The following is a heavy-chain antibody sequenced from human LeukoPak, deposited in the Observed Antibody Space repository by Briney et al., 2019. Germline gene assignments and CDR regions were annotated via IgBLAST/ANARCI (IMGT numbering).Heavy chain of an antibody. D-gene: IGHD3-22*01. CDR3: ARAHYYDSSDYGGIEH. Sequence: ASVKISCKASGYTFTGYYMHWVRQAPGQGLEWMGWINPNSGGTNYAQKFQGRVTMTRDTSISTAYMELSRLRSDDTAVYYRARAHYYDSSDYGGIEHWGQGTLVTVSS. CDR1: GYTFTGYY. V-gene: IGHV1-2*02. CDR2: INPNSGGT. J-gene: IGHJ1*01.